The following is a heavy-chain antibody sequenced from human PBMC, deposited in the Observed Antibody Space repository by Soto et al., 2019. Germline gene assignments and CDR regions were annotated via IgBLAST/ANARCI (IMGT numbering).Heavy chain of an antibody. CDR1: GGTFSSYT. V-gene: IGHV1-69*02. CDR2: IIPILGIG. J-gene: IGHJ4*02. CDR3: AMEYFSSTSCYRDY. D-gene: IGHD2-2*02. Sequence: QVQLVQSGAEVKKPGSSVKVSCKASGGTFSSYTISWVRQAPGQGLEWMGRIIPILGIGNYAQKFQGRVTITADKSTSTAYMELSSLRSEDTAVYYCAMEYFSSTSCYRDYWGQGTLVTVSS.